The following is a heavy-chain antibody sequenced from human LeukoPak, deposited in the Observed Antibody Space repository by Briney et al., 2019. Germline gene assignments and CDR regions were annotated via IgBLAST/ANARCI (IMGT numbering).Heavy chain of an antibody. Sequence: ASVKVSCKASGYTFTSYGISWVRQAPGQGLEWMGWISAYNGNTNYAQKLQGRVTMTTDTSTSTAYMELRSLRSDGTAVYYCASDTQYYYGSGSYGFDYWGQGTLVTVSS. J-gene: IGHJ4*02. CDR1: GYTFTSYG. D-gene: IGHD3-10*01. CDR2: ISAYNGNT. CDR3: ASDTQYYYGSGSYGFDY. V-gene: IGHV1-18*04.